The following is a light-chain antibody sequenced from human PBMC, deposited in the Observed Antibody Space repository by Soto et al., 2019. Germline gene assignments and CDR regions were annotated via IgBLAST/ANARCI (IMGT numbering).Light chain of an antibody. CDR2: GAS. Sequence: EFVLTQPPATLSLSPGERSTLSCRASQGVTSRYLAWYQQKHGQAPRXXIFGASIRDTGIPDRFSGSGSGTDLTITIGRLESEDVEVYDCQQYGSSPGTFGQGTKVDIK. V-gene: IGKV3-20*01. CDR1: QGVTSRY. J-gene: IGKJ1*01. CDR3: QQYGSSPGT.